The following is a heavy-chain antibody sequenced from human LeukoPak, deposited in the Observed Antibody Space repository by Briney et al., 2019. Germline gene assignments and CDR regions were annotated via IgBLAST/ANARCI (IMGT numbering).Heavy chain of an antibody. J-gene: IGHJ6*03. CDR2: INPNSGDT. D-gene: IGHD5-12*01. Sequence: ASVKVSCKASGYIFTGYYMHWVRQAPGQGLEWMGWINPNSGDTNYAQKFQGRVTMTRDTSISTAYMELRSLRSDDTAVYYCATHSPEWRYSGYYNYYYIDVWGKGTTVTVSS. CDR3: ATHSPEWRYSGYYNYYYIDV. V-gene: IGHV1-2*02. CDR1: GYIFTGYY.